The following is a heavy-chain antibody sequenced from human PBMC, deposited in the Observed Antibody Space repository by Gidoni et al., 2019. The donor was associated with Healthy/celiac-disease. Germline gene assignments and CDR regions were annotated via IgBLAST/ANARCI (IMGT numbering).Heavy chain of an antibody. J-gene: IGHJ5*02. Sequence: QVQLQESGPGLVKPSATLSLTCTVSGYSTSSGYYWGWIRQPPGKGLEWIGSIYHSGSTYYNPSLKSRVTISVDTSKNQFSLKLSSVTAADTAVYYCARVHSSGRYNWFDPWGQGTLVTVSS. CDR3: ARVHSSGRYNWFDP. CDR2: IYHSGST. CDR1: GYSTSSGYY. V-gene: IGHV4-38-2*02. D-gene: IGHD6-19*01.